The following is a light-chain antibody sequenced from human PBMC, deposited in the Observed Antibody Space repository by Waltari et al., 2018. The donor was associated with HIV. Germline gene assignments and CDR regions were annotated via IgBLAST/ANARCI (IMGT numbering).Light chain of an antibody. CDR1: QNVFSY. CDR2: GAS. V-gene: IGKV3-15*01. CDR3: QQYKTWPLT. J-gene: IGKJ1*01. Sequence: ETVMTQSPGTLSVSQGCRATLSCRASQNVFSYLAWYHQKPGQPPRLLIFGASKRATGVPARFSGSGSGTEFTLTITSLQTEDYGLYHCQQYKTWPLTFGQGTRVEIK.